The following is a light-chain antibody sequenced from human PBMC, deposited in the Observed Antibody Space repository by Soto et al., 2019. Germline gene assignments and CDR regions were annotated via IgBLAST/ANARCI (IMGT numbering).Light chain of an antibody. CDR3: QQYGTSPEWT. V-gene: IGKV3-20*01. CDR1: QRVSSSY. J-gene: IGKJ1*01. CDR2: GAS. Sequence: EIVLTQSPGTLPLSLGERATLSCRASQRVSSSYLAWYQQKPGQAPRLLIYGASSRATGIPDRFSGSGSGTDFTLTISRLEPEDSGVYYCQQYGTSPEWTFGQGTKVEIK.